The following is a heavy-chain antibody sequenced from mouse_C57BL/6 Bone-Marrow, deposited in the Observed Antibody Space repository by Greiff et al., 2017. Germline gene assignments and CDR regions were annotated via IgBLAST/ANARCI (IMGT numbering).Heavy chain of an antibody. CDR2: IYPGNSDT. Sequence: VHVKQSGTVLARPGASVKMSCKTSGYTFTSYWMHWVKQRPGQGLEWIGAIYPGNSDTSYNQKFKGKAKLTAVTSASTAYIELSSLTNEDSAVYYRTSWVYTFGHGIYAMGYWGQGTSVTVSS. CDR3: TSWVYTFGHGIYAMGY. D-gene: IGHD5-1-1*01. CDR1: GYTFTSYW. V-gene: IGHV1-5*01. J-gene: IGHJ4*01.